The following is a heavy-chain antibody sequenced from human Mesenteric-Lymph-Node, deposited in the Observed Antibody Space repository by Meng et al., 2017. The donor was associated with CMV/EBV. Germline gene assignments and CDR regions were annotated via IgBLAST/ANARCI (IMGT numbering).Heavy chain of an antibody. J-gene: IGHJ5*02. Sequence: GESLKISCAASGFTFSSYGMHWVRQAPGKGLEWVAFIRYDGSNKYYADSVKGRFTISRDNSKNTLYLQMNSLRAEDTAVYYCAKDPGLQSTGYNWFDPWGQGTLVTVSS. CDR1: GFTFSSYG. D-gene: IGHD4-11*01. V-gene: IGHV3-30*02. CDR3: AKDPGLQSTGYNWFDP. CDR2: IRYDGSNK.